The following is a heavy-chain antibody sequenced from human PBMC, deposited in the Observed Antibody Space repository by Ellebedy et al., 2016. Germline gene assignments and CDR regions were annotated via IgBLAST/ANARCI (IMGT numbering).Heavy chain of an antibody. D-gene: IGHD4-11*01. Sequence: SGPTLVKPTQTLTLTCTFSGFSLSTSAVVVGWVRQPPGKALEWLAFIYGNDDKRYSPSLKSRLTITKDTSKNQVVLTVTNMDPVDTGTYYCAHRTTVTSVDYWGQGTLVTVSS. V-gene: IGHV2-5*01. J-gene: IGHJ4*02. CDR1: GFSLSTSAVV. CDR2: IYGNDDK. CDR3: AHRTTVTSVDY.